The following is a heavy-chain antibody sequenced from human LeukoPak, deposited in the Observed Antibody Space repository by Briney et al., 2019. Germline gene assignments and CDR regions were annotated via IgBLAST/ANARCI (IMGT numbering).Heavy chain of an antibody. J-gene: IGHJ6*03. V-gene: IGHV4-61*02. CDR1: GGSISSSSYY. CDR2: IYTSGST. Sequence: SETLSLTCTVSGGSISSSSYYWSWIRQPAGKGLEWIGRIYTSGSTNYNPSLKSRVTISVDTSKNQFSLKLSSVTAADTAVYYCARDRYYYGSRSYYNSYYYYYYMDVWGKGTTVTISS. CDR3: ARDRYYYGSRSYYNSYYYYYYMDV. D-gene: IGHD3-10*01.